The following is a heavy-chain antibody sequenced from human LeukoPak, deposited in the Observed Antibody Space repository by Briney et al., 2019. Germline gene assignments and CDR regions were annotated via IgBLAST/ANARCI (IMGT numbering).Heavy chain of an antibody. CDR2: IKQDGSEK. V-gene: IGHV3-7*03. CDR1: GFTFSSYW. D-gene: IGHD3-9*01. J-gene: IGHJ3*02. Sequence: GGSLRLSCAASGFTFSSYWMSWVRQAPGKGLEWVANIKQDGSEKYYVDSVKGRFTISRDSFKNTLYLQIDSLRGEDTAVYYCAKGRWGLTINNFDIWGQGTMVTVSS. CDR3: AKGRWGLTINNFDI.